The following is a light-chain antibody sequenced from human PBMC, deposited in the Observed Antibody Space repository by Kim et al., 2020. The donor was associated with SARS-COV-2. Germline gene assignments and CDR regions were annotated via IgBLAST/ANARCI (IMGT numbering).Light chain of an antibody. CDR1: SSDVGGYNY. Sequence: QLVLTQPASVSGSPGQSITISCTGTSSDVGGYNYVSWYQHHPGKAPKLMIFAVSKRPSGVSNRFSGSKSGNTASLTISGLQAEDEADYYCTSYTSSNTYVFGTGTKVTVL. CDR3: TSYTSSNTYV. V-gene: IGLV2-14*03. J-gene: IGLJ1*01. CDR2: AVS.